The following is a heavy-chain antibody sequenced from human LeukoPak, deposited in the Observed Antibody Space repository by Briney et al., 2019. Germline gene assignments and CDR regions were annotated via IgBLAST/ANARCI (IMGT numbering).Heavy chain of an antibody. CDR3: ARTAYYYDSSDYDDAFDI. D-gene: IGHD3-22*01. V-gene: IGHV3-11*01. Sequence: GGSLRLSCAASGFTFSDYYMSWIRQAPGKGLEWVSHISRSGSIIYNADSVKGRFTISRDNAKNSLYLQMNSLRAEDTAVYYCARTAYYYDSSDYDDAFDIWGQGTMVTVSS. J-gene: IGHJ3*02. CDR1: GFTFSDYY. CDR2: ISRSGSII.